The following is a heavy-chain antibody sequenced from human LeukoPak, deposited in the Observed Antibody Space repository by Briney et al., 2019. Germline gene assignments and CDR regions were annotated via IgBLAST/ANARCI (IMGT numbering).Heavy chain of an antibody. CDR1: GFTFSSYG. CDR2: ISGSGGST. D-gene: IGHD6-19*01. Sequence: GGSLRLSCAASGFTFSSYGMSWFRQAPGKGLEWVSAISGSGGSTYYADSVKGRFTISRDNSKNTLYLQMNSLRAEDTAAYYCARLIAVAGPNWFDPWGQGTLVTVSS. CDR3: ARLIAVAGPNWFDP. J-gene: IGHJ5*02. V-gene: IGHV3-23*01.